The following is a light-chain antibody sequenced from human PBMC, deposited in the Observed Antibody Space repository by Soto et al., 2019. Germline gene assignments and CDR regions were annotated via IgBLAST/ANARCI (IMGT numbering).Light chain of an antibody. J-gene: IGLJ1*01. CDR3: STYTSSRTYV. CDR2: DVS. CDR1: SSDVGSYNR. Sequence: HSVLTQPPSGSGSPGQSVAISCTGTSSDVGSYNRVSWYQQPPGTAPKLMIYDVSDRPSGVPDRFSGSKSGNTASLTISGLQAGDEADYYRSTYTSSRTYVFGTGTKVTVL. V-gene: IGLV2-18*02.